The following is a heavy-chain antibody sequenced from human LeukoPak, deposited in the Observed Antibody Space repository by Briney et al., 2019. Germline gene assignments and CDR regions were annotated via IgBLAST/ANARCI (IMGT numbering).Heavy chain of an antibody. V-gene: IGHV3-23*01. D-gene: IGHD5-18*01. CDR1: GFTFSSYA. J-gene: IGHJ3*02. Sequence: GGSLRLSCAASGFTFSSYAMSWVRQAPGKGLEWVSAISGSGGSTYYADSVKGRFTISRDNSKNTLYLQMNSLRAEDTAVYYCAKWSVYSYGFADAFDIWGQGTMVTVSS. CDR2: ISGSGGST. CDR3: AKWSVYSYGFADAFDI.